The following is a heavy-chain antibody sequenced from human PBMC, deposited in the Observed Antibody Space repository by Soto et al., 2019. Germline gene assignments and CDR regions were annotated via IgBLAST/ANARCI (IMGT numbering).Heavy chain of an antibody. J-gene: IGHJ6*03. CDR3: ASSIRYSGYDYWDRETGDHKLRGYYYYMDV. CDR2: IIPILGIA. D-gene: IGHD5-12*01. V-gene: IGHV1-69*02. Sequence: SVKVSCKASGGTFSSYTISWVRQAPGQGLEWMGRIIPILGIANYAQKFQGRVTITADKSTSTAYMELSSLRSEDTAVYYCASSIRYSGYDYWDRETGDHKLRGYYYYMDVWGKGTTVTV. CDR1: GGTFSSYT.